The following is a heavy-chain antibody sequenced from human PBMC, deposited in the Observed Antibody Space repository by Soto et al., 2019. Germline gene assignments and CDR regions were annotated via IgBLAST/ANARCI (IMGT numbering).Heavy chain of an antibody. V-gene: IGHV4-30-4*01. CDR2: IYYSGST. CDR1: GGSISSGDYY. D-gene: IGHD6-6*01. Sequence: SETLSLTCTVSGGSISSGDYYWRWIRQPPGKGLEWIGYIYYSGSTYYKPSLKSRGTISVDTSKNHFSLQLSTVTAADTAAFYCATEGAEDSRSTDDYGMDVWGQGTTVTVSS. J-gene: IGHJ6*02. CDR3: ATEGAEDSRSTDDYGMDV.